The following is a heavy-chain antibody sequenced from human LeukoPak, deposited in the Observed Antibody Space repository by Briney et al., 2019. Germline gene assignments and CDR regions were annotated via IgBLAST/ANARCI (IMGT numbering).Heavy chain of an antibody. J-gene: IGHJ4*02. CDR2: ISAYNGNT. CDR3: ARESLGSSWQNFDY. D-gene: IGHD6-13*01. CDR1: GYTFTSYG. V-gene: IGHV1-18*01. Sequence: AASVKVSCKASGYTFTSYGISWVRQAPGQGLEWMGWISAYNGNTNYAQKLQGRVTMTTDTSTSTAYMELRSLRSDDTAVYYCARESLGSSWQNFDYWGQGTPVTVSS.